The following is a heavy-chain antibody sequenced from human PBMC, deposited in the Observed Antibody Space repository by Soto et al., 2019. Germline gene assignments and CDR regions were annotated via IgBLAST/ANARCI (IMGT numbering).Heavy chain of an antibody. D-gene: IGHD2-15*01. J-gene: IGHJ5*02. CDR3: AKEFCDPNGCYGRWLDP. CDR2: VFYSGST. Sequence: VQLQESGPGLAKPSETLSLTCTVSGGSMSSYYWSWIRPPPGKGLEWIGNVFYSGSTIYNPSLKSRVIISVDTSKNQFSLKLSSVTAADTAVYYCAKEFCDPNGCYGRWLDPWGQGTLVTVSS. V-gene: IGHV4-59*01. CDR1: GGSMSSYY.